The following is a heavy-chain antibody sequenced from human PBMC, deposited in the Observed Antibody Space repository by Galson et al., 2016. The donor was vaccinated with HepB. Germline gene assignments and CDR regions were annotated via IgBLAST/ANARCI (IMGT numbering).Heavy chain of an antibody. Sequence: SLRLSCAASGFTLSDHYMDWVRQAPGKGLEWVGRTRNKANNYITEYAASVKGRFPISRDDAKSSVYLQMNSLKTDDTAVYYCARWRSGSCDYWGQGTLVTVSS. J-gene: IGHJ4*02. CDR2: TRNKANNYIT. CDR3: ARWRSGSCDY. CDR1: GFTLSDHY. D-gene: IGHD1-26*01. V-gene: IGHV3-72*01.